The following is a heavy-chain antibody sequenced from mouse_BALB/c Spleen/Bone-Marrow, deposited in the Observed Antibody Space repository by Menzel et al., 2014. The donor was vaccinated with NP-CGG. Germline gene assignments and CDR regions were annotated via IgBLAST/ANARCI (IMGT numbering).Heavy chain of an antibody. CDR3: ARGTTVVSYYAMDY. CDR1: GFNIKDTY. CDR2: IDPANGNT. D-gene: IGHD1-1*01. Sequence: EVQVVESGAELVKPGASVKLSCTASGFNIKDTYMHWVKQRPEQGLEWIGRIDPANGNTIYDPKFQGKASITADTSSNTAYLQLSSLTSEDTVVYYCARGTTVVSYYAMDYWGQGTSVTVSS. V-gene: IGHV14-3*02. J-gene: IGHJ4*01.